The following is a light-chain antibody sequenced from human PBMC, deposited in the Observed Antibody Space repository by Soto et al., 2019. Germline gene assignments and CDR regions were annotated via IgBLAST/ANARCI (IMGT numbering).Light chain of an antibody. J-gene: IGKJ4*01. Sequence: EIVMTQSPATLSVSPGERATLSCRASQSVSSNLAWYQQKPGQAPRLLIYGASTRATGIPARFSGSRSGTEFTLTICSLQSEDFAVYYCQQYNNWPLTFGGGTKVEIK. CDR3: QQYNNWPLT. CDR1: QSVSSN. V-gene: IGKV3-15*01. CDR2: GAS.